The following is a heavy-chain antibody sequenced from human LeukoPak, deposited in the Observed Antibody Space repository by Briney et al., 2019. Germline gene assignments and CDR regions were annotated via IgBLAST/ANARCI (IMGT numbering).Heavy chain of an antibody. CDR3: ARVGDCSGGSCYRNYFDY. D-gene: IGHD2-15*01. V-gene: IGHV4-39*01. CDR2: VYYSGIT. J-gene: IGHJ4*02. CDR1: GGSTSSSSYY. Sequence: SETLSLTCNVSGGSTSSSSYYWGWIRQPPGKGLEWIGSVYYSGITYYNPSLRSRVTISLDTSKNQFSLRLTSVTAADTAVYYCARVGDCSGGSCYRNYFDYWGQGTLVTVSS.